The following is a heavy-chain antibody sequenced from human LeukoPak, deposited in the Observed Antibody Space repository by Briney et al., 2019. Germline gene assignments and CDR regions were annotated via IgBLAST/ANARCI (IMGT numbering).Heavy chain of an antibody. D-gene: IGHD3-9*01. CDR1: GFTFSSYG. J-gene: IGHJ4*02. CDR3: ARAHDILTGYYLFDY. V-gene: IGHV3-33*01. CDR2: IWYDGSNK. Sequence: GGSLRLSCAASGFTFSSYGMHGVRQAPGKGLEWGAVIWYDGSNKYYADSVKGRFTISRDNSKNTLYLQMNSLRAEDTAVYYCARAHDILTGYYLFDYGGQGTLVTVSS.